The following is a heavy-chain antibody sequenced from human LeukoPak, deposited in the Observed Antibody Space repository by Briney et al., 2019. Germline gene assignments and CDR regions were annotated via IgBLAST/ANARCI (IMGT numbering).Heavy chain of an antibody. CDR3: ARQSYYYGSGSDHFDY. CDR1: GFTFSSYG. D-gene: IGHD3-10*01. Sequence: GGSLRLSCAASGFTFSSYGMSWVRQAPGKGLEWVSAISGSGGSTYYANPVKGRFTISRDNSKNTLYLRMNSLRAEDTAVYYCARQSYYYGSGSDHFDYWGQGTLVTVSS. CDR2: ISGSGGST. J-gene: IGHJ4*02. V-gene: IGHV3-23*01.